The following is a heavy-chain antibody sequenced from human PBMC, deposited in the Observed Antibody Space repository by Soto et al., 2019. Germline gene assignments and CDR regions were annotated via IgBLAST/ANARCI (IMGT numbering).Heavy chain of an antibody. J-gene: IGHJ4*02. CDR2: ISGSVGST. CDR3: AKSRRCGWYPIPYLDY. V-gene: IGHV3-23*01. CDR1: GFTFSSYA. D-gene: IGHD6-19*01. Sequence: AGSLSLSCAASGFTFSSYAMSWVRQAPGKGLEWVSAISGSVGSTYYADSVKGRFTISRDNSKNTLYLQMHSLRAEDTAVYYCAKSRRCGWYPIPYLDYWGQGTLVTVSS.